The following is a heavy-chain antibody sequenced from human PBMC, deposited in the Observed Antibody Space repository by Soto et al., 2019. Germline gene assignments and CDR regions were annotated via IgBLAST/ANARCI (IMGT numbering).Heavy chain of an antibody. Sequence: QVQLVESGGGVVQPGRSLRLSCAASGFTFSSYGMHWVRQAPGKGLEWVAVIWYDGSNKYYADSVKGRFTISRDNSKNTLYLQMNSLRAEDTAVYYCARAGVYYDSSGYDYWGQGTLVTVSS. CDR3: ARAGVYYDSSGYDY. V-gene: IGHV3-33*01. D-gene: IGHD3-22*01. CDR2: IWYDGSNK. J-gene: IGHJ4*02. CDR1: GFTFSSYG.